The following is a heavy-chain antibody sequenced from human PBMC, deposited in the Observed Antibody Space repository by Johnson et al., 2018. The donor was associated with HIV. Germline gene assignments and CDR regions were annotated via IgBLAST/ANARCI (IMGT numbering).Heavy chain of an antibody. D-gene: IGHD3-22*01. CDR3: ARDKPIVVVMKSDAFDI. Sequence: MQLVESGGGVVQPGRSLRLSCAASGFTFSSYWMSWVRQAPGKGLEWVANIKQDGSEKYYVDSVKGRFTIYRDNAKNSLYLQMNSLRAEDTAVYYCARDKPIVVVMKSDAFDIWGQGTMVTVSS. CDR2: IKQDGSEK. CDR1: GFTFSSYW. J-gene: IGHJ3*02. V-gene: IGHV3-7*01.